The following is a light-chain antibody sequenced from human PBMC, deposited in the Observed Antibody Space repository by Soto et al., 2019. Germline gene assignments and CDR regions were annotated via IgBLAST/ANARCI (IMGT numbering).Light chain of an antibody. Sequence: DIQLTQSPSFLSASVGDRVTITCRASQGISSYLAWYQQKPGKAPKLLIYAASTLQSGVPSRFSGSGSGTEFPLIISSLQPEDFATYYCQQRNSYWLTFGGGTKVEIK. CDR2: AAS. V-gene: IGKV1-9*01. CDR3: QQRNSYWLT. J-gene: IGKJ4*01. CDR1: QGISSY.